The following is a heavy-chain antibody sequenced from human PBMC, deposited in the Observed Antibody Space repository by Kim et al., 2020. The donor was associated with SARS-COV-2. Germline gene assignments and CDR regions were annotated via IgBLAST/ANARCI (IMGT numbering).Heavy chain of an antibody. CDR1: GFTFNTYG. J-gene: IGHJ4*02. D-gene: IGHD1-26*01. CDR3: AKSFSGGYFGYDY. V-gene: IGHV3-30*18. CDR2: ISYDGSNK. Sequence: GGSLRLSCAASGFTFNTYGMHWVRQAPGKGLEWVAVISYDGSNKYYADSVKGRFTISRDNSKNTLYLQMNSLRIEDKAVYYCAKSFSGGYFGYDYWGQGTLVTVSS.